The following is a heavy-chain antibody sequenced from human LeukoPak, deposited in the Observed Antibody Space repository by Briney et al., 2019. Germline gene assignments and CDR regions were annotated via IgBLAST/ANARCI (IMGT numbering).Heavy chain of an antibody. CDR2: ISYDGSNK. J-gene: IGHJ4*02. D-gene: IGHD4-17*01. V-gene: IGHV3-30*18. CDR1: GFTFSSYG. CDR3: AKIDYESHD. Sequence: GGPLRLSCAASGFTFSSYGMHWVRQAPGKGLEWVAVISYDGSNKYYADSVKGRFTISRDNSKNTLYLQTNSLRAEDTAVYYCAKIDYESHDWGQGSLVTVSS.